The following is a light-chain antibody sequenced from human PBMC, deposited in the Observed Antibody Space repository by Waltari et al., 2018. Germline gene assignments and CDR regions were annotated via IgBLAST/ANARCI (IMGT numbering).Light chain of an antibody. CDR1: QILLYDSNNRND. CDR3: QQYFSTPWT. Sequence: IVVTQSPDSLAVSLGERVTINRRAKQILLYDSNNRNDLAWYHHKPGPPPRPLIYWADMRQSGVPDRFTGSGSGTDFTLTISSLQAEDVAVYYCQQYFSTPWTFGHETAVEIK. J-gene: IGKJ1*01. V-gene: IGKV4-1*01. CDR2: WAD.